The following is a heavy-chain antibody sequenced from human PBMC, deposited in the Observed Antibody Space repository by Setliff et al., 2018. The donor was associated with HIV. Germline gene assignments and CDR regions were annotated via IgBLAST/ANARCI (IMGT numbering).Heavy chain of an antibody. J-gene: IGHJ5*02. CDR3: AGDSGYPSNWFDT. CDR2: HYYSGTT. D-gene: IGHD3-22*01. CDR1: GGSISSDSFY. V-gene: IGHV4-39*02. Sequence: SETLSLTCTVSGGSISSDSFYWGWFRQPPGVDLAWIGSHYYSGTTYYAPSLETRLTVSVATSTNQFSLKLTSVTAADTAMYFCAGDSGYPSNWFDTWGQGILVTVSS.